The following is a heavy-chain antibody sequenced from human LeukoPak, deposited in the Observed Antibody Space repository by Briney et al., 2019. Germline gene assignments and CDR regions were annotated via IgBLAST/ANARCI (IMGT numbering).Heavy chain of an antibody. CDR1: GGSFSGYY. V-gene: IGHV4-34*01. Sequence: SETLSLTCAVYGGSFSGYYWSWIRQPPGKGLEWIGEINHSGSTNYNPSLKSRVTISVDTSKNQFSLKLSSVTAADTVVYYCARWEPLWYAFDIWGQGTMATVSS. CDR3: ARWEPLWYAFDI. D-gene: IGHD5-18*01. J-gene: IGHJ3*02. CDR2: INHSGST.